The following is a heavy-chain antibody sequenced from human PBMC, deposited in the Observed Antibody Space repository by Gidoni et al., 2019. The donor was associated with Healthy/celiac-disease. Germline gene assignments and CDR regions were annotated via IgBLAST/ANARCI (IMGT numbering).Heavy chain of an antibody. V-gene: IGHV3-30*18. J-gene: IGHJ4*02. CDR1: TFSSYG. D-gene: IGHD3-22*01. CDR2: ISYDGSNK. CDR3: AKDSGEAESDSSGYYGLYYFDY. Sequence: TFSSYGMHWVRQAPGKGLECVAVISYDGSNKYYADSVKGRFTISRDNSKNTLYLQMNSLRAEDTAVYYCAKDSGEAESDSSGYYGLYYFDYCGQGILVTVSS.